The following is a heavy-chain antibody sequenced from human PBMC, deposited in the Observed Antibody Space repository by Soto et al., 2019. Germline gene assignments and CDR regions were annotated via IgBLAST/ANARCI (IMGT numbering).Heavy chain of an antibody. V-gene: IGHV4-31*02. J-gene: IGHJ1*01. D-gene: IGHD7-27*01. Sequence: SRPRSLGCIFSSFAIGGGCYHWTWIRQHPGKGLEWIGYIYYRGTTYYNPALKSRGTISADTSKNQFSLKLSSMTAADTAVYYWARPPDVGFRDWGADWGKGTIITVS. CDR2: IYYRGTT. CDR1: SFAIGGGCYH. CDR3: ARPPDVGFRDWGAD.